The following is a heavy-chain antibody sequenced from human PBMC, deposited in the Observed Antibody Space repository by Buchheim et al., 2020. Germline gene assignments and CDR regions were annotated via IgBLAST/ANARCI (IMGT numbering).Heavy chain of an antibody. J-gene: IGHJ4*01. Sequence: QVQLQESGSGLVKPSETLSLTCTVSGASVSSTSHYWPWIRQTPGRGLEWIGSVYFGGTTYSNPSLESRVTISVDTSRNQVSLRLRSVTAADTAVYFCGRRSTGIAPLWGHG. V-gene: IGHV4-39*01. CDR3: GRRSTGIAPL. CDR1: GASVSSTSHY. CDR2: VYFGGTT. D-gene: IGHD1-1*01.